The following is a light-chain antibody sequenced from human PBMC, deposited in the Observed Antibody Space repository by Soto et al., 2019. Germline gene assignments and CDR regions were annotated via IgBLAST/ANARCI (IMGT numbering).Light chain of an antibody. CDR1: QDISNS. CDR2: AAA. CDR3: QQYDNLPPI. Sequence: DIQMTQSPSSLSASVGDRVTITCQARQDISNSVNWYQQNPGKAPKILIYAAASLETGVPSRFSGPGSGTEFTFTTTSLRPEDSATYPLQQYDNLPPIFGSGTKVDVK. J-gene: IGKJ3*01. V-gene: IGKV1-33*01.